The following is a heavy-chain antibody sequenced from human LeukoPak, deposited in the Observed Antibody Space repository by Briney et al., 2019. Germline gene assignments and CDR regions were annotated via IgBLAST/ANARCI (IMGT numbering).Heavy chain of an antibody. V-gene: IGHV1-2*02. D-gene: IGHD1-26*01. J-gene: IGHJ4*02. CDR2: INPNSGGT. CDR3: ARNSIEGPMMDNDY. Sequence: ASVKVSCKASGYTFNGYYIHWVRQAPGQGLEWMGWINPNSGGTNYAQKFQGRVTMTRDTSISTAYMELSRLRSDDTAVYYCARNSIEGPMMDNDYWGQGTLVTVSS. CDR1: GYTFNGYY.